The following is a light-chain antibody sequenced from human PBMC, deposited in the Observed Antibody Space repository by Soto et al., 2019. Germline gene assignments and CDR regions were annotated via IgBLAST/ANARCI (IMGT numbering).Light chain of an antibody. Sequence: EIVMTQSPATLSVSPGERATLSCRASQYVGSNLAWYQQKPGQAPRLLIYGASTRAIGIPARFSGSGSGTEFTLTISSLQSEDFAVYYCQQSANWPPLTFGGGTRVEI. CDR1: QYVGSN. J-gene: IGKJ4*01. V-gene: IGKV3-15*01. CDR2: GAS. CDR3: QQSANWPPLT.